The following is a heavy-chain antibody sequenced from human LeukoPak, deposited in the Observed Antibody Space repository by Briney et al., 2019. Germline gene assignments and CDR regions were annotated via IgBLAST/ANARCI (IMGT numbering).Heavy chain of an antibody. CDR3: ARESQLVVPAATYFDY. V-gene: IGHV6-1*01. J-gene: IGHJ4*02. D-gene: IGHD2-2*01. CDR1: GDSVSSNSAA. Sequence: SQTLSLTCAISGDSVSSNSAAWNWIRQSPSRGLEWLGRTYYRSKWYNDYAVSVKSRITINPDTSKNQFSLQLNSVTPEDTAVYYCARESQLVVPAATYFDYWGQGTLVTVSS. CDR2: TYYRSKWYN.